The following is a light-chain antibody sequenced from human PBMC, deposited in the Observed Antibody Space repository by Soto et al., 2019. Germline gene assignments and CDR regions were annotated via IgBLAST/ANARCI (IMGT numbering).Light chain of an antibody. Sequence: QSALIQPASVSGAPGQSITISCTGTSSDVGAYNHVSWYQQHPGKAPKLMIYDVSNRPSGVSNRFSGSKSGNTASLTISGLQAEDEADYHCSSYTRTTTLVFGGGTKLTVL. CDR2: DVS. V-gene: IGLV2-14*01. CDR1: SSDVGAYNH. J-gene: IGLJ2*01. CDR3: SSYTRTTTLV.